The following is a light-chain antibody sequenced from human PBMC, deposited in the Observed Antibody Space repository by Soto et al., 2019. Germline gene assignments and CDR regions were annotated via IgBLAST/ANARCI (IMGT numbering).Light chain of an antibody. CDR1: SSDVGDYNY. CDR2: DVS. V-gene: IGLV2-14*01. CDR3: SSYTSSSTLLYV. Sequence: QSVLTQPASVSGSPGQSITISCTGTSSDVGDYNYVSWYQQHPGKAPKLMIYDVSNRPSGVSNRFSGSKSGNTASLTISGLQAEYEADYYCSSYTSSSTLLYVFGTGTKLTVL. J-gene: IGLJ1*01.